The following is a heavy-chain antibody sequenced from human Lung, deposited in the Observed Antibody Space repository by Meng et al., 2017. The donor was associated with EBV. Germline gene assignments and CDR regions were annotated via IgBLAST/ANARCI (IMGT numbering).Heavy chain of an antibody. Sequence: QEHLVESGGGVVQPGRSLRLFCSASGFIFSNYGFHWVRQAPGKGPEWVAIIPSDGSHNKYYADTVKGRFTISRDNSKNTLYLQMNSLRTDDTAVYYCAKDLSGRFDPWGQGTLVTVSS. CDR3: AKDLSGRFDP. CDR1: GFIFSNYG. V-gene: IGHV3-30*18. D-gene: IGHD1-14*01. J-gene: IGHJ5*02. CDR2: IPSDGSHNK.